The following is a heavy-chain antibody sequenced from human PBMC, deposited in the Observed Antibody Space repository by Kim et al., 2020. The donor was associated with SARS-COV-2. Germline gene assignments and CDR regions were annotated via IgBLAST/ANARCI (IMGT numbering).Heavy chain of an antibody. Sequence: YNPSLTSRVTLAVDTSKNQSSLKLSAVTAADTAVYYCARGNYYDSSGLGYWGQGTLVTVSS. V-gene: IGHV4-30-2*05. CDR3: ARGNYYDSSGLGY. J-gene: IGHJ4*02. D-gene: IGHD3-22*01.